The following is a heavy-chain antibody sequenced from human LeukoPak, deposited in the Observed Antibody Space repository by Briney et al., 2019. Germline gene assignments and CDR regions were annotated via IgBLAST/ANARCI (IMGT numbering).Heavy chain of an antibody. CDR3: ARDGVLWFGEQYYYAMDV. CDR2: INSDGSST. J-gene: IGHJ6*04. V-gene: IGHV3-74*01. CDR1: GFTFSSCW. Sequence: GGSLRLSCAASGFTFSSCWMHWVRQAPGKGLVWVSRINSDGSSTSYADSVKGRFTISRDNAKNTLYLQMNSLRAEDAAVYYCARDGVLWFGEQYYYAMDVWGKGTTVTVSS. D-gene: IGHD3-10*01.